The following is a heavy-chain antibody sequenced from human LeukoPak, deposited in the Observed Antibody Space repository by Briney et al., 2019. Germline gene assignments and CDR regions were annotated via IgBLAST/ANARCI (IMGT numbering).Heavy chain of an antibody. V-gene: IGHV3-7*01. CDR2: IKQDGSEK. J-gene: IGHJ4*02. Sequence: GGSLRLSCAASGFTFSRYWMSWVRQAPGKGVEWVANIKQDGSEKYYVDSVKGRFTISRDNAKNSLYLQMNSLRAEDTAVYYCARDPLVGATFDYWGQRTLVTVSS. CDR3: ARDPLVGATFDY. CDR1: GFTFSRYW. D-gene: IGHD1-26*01.